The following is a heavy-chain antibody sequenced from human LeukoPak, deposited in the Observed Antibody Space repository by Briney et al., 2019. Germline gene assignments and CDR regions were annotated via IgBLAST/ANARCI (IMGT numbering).Heavy chain of an antibody. Sequence: GGSLRLSCAASGFTFSNAWMNWVRQAPGKGLEWVSVISGSGGSSYYADSVKGRFTISRDNSKNTLYLQMNSLRAEDTAVYYCAKDRDFWSGSQYYFDYWGQGTLVTVSS. D-gene: IGHD3-3*01. V-gene: IGHV3-23*01. J-gene: IGHJ4*02. CDR2: ISGSGGSS. CDR1: GFTFSNAW. CDR3: AKDRDFWSGSQYYFDY.